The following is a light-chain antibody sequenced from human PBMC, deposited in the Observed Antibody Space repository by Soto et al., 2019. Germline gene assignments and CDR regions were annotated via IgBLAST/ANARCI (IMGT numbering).Light chain of an antibody. Sequence: QSVLTQSASVSGSPGQSITISCTGTSSDVGGYNYVSWYQQHPGKAPKLMIYDVSNRPSGVSNRFSGSKSGNTASLTISGLQAEDEADYYCSSYTSSSTYVIFGGGTKLNVL. J-gene: IGLJ2*01. CDR3: SSYTSSSTYVI. CDR2: DVS. CDR1: SSDVGGYNY. V-gene: IGLV2-14*01.